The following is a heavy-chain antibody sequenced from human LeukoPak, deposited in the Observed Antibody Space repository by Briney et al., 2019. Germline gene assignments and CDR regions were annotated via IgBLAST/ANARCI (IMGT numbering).Heavy chain of an antibody. CDR1: GYTFTSYA. Sequence: EASVKVSCKASGYTFTSYAMNWVRQAPGQGLEWMGWINTDTGNPTYAQGFTGRFVFSLDTSVSTAYLQISSLKAEDTAVYYCARVWDSSGWYGLSSFYYYYMDVWGKGTTVTVSS. V-gene: IGHV7-4-1*02. CDR3: ARVWDSSGWYGLSSFYYYYMDV. D-gene: IGHD6-19*01. CDR2: INTDTGNP. J-gene: IGHJ6*03.